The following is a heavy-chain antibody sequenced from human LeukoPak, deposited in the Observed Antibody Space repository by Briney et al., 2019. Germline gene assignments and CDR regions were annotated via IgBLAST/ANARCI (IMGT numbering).Heavy chain of an antibody. Sequence: GGSLRLSCAASGFTFSSYSMNWVRQAPGKGLEWVSSISSSSSYIYYADSVKGRFTISRDNAKNSLYLQMNSLRAEDTAVYYCARKLVVAAPKGYYYYGMDVWGQGTTVTVSS. V-gene: IGHV3-21*01. CDR2: ISSSSSYI. J-gene: IGHJ6*02. D-gene: IGHD2-15*01. CDR3: ARKLVVAAPKGYYYYGMDV. CDR1: GFTFSSYS.